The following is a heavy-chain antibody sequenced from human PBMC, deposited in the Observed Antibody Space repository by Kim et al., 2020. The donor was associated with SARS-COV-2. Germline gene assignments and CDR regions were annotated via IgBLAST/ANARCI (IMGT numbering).Heavy chain of an antibody. J-gene: IGHJ6*02. CDR2: T. CDR3: ARGYYYGMDV. V-gene: IGHV1-8*01. Sequence: TGDAQKFQGRVTMTRNTSISTAYMELSSLRSEDTAVYYCARGYYYGMDVWGQGTTVTVSS.